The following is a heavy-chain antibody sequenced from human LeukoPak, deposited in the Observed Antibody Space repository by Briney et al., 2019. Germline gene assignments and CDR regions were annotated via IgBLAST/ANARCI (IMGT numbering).Heavy chain of an antibody. D-gene: IGHD2-2*02. CDR3: ARGSPSSYKTSWFDP. CDR1: GFSFSSYS. Sequence: GGSLRLSCAVSGFSFSSYSMNWVRQAPGKGLEYVSFISSNGSHTYYVDSVKGRFTISRDNAKNTLYLQMNSLRAEDTAVYYCARGSPSSYKTSWFDPWGQGTLVTVSS. V-gene: IGHV3-21*01. CDR2: ISSNGSHT. J-gene: IGHJ5*02.